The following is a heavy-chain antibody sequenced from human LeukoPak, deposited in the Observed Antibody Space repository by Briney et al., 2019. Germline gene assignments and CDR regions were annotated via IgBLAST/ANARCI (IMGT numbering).Heavy chain of an antibody. CDR3: ARIGISGVAGPDY. Sequence: ASVKVSCKASGGTLSGYAISWVRQAPGQGLEWMGGIIPIYGTPHSAQKLQGRVTMTTDTSTSTAYMELRSLRSDDTAVYYCARIGISGVAGPDYWGQGTLVTVSS. J-gene: IGHJ4*02. V-gene: IGHV1-69*05. CDR2: IIPIYGTP. CDR1: GGTLSGYA. D-gene: IGHD6-19*01.